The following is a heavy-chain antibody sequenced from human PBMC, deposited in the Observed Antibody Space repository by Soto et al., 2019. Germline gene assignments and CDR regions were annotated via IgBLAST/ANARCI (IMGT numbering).Heavy chain of an antibody. CDR3: ARAQISISGYYFDY. V-gene: IGHV4-59*01. J-gene: IGHJ4*02. CDR1: GGSISSYY. D-gene: IGHD5-12*01. Sequence: PSETLSLTCTVSGGSISSYYWSWIRQPPGKGLEWIGYIYYSGSTNYNPSLKSRVTISVDTSKNQFSLKLSSVTAADTAVYYCARAQISISGYYFDYWGQGTLVTVSS. CDR2: IYYSGST.